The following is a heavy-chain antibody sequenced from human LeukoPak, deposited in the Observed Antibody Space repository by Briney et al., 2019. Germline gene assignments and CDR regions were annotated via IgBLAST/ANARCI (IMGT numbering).Heavy chain of an antibody. V-gene: IGHV4-39*07. CDR1: GGSISSSSYY. D-gene: IGHD5-12*01. CDR3: ARRRRDGYNSSFDY. CDR2: IYYSGST. Sequence: SETLSLTCTVSGGSISSSSYYWGWIRQPPGKGLEWIGSIYYSGSTYYNPSLKSRVTISVDTSKNQFSLKLSSVTAADTAVYYCARRRRDGYNSSFDYWGQGTLVTVSS. J-gene: IGHJ4*02.